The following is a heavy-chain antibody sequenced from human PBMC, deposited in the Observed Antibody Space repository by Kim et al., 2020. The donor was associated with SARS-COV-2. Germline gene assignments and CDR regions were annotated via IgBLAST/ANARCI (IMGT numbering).Heavy chain of an antibody. D-gene: IGHD2-2*01. J-gene: IGHJ4*02. CDR2: IYYSGST. CDR1: GGSISSGGYY. Sequence: SETLSLTCTVSGGSISSGGYYWSWIRQHPGKGLEWIGYIYYSGSTYYNPSLKSRVTISVDTSKNQFSLKLSSVTAADTAVYYCARESMGYCSSTSCSMYSWGQGTLVTVSS. V-gene: IGHV4-31*03. CDR3: ARESMGYCSSTSCSMYS.